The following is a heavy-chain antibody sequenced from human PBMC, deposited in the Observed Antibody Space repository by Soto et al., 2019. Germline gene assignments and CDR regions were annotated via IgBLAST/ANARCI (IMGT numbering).Heavy chain of an antibody. Sequence: ASVKVSCKASGYPFTGYYMHWVRQAPGQGLEWMGWINHNRGGTNYAQKFTGRVTMTRDTSISTAYMELSRLRSDDTAVYYGARSLGGYSCYYSVASVPYYYYGMEVWVQGTTVTVSS. CDR1: GYPFTGYY. D-gene: IGHD5-12*01. CDR3: ARSLGGYSCYYSVASVPYYYYGMEV. CDR2: INHNRGGT. J-gene: IGHJ6*02. V-gene: IGHV1-2*02.